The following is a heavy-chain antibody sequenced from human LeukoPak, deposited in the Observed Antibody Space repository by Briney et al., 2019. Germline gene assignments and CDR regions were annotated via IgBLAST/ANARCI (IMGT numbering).Heavy chain of an antibody. CDR2: INHSGST. V-gene: IGHV4-34*01. Sequence: SETLSLTCAVYGGSFSGYFWSWIRLPPGKGLEWIGEINHSGSTNYNPSLKSRVTISVDTSKNQFSLKLSSVTAADTAVYYCARGLSSSWSYYYYYMDVWGKGTTVTVSS. CDR3: ARGLSSSWSYYYYYMDV. J-gene: IGHJ6*03. CDR1: GGSFSGYF. D-gene: IGHD6-13*01.